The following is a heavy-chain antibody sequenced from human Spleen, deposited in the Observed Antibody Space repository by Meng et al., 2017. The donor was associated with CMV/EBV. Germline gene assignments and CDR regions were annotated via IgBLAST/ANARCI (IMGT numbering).Heavy chain of an antibody. V-gene: IGHV3-30*02. CDR3: ARDAPRFLEWLSPPYYYYGMDV. CDR1: GFTFSSYG. J-gene: IGHJ6*02. CDR2: IRYDGSNK. Sequence: GESLKISCAASGFTFSSYGMHWVRQAPGKGLEWVTFIRYDGSNKYYADSVKGRFTISRDNSKNTLSLQMYSLRAEDTAVYYCARDAPRFLEWLSPPYYYYGMDVWGQGTTVTVSS. D-gene: IGHD3-3*01.